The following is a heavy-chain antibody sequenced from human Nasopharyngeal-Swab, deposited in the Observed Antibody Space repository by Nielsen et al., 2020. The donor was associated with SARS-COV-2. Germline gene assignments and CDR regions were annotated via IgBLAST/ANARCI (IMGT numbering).Heavy chain of an antibody. CDR3: ASLYCSGGSCYFDY. CDR2: IIPIFGTA. D-gene: IGHD2-15*01. V-gene: IGHV1-69*13. J-gene: IGHJ4*02. CDR1: GYTFINYG. Sequence: SVKVSCKASGYTFINYGLSWVRQAPGQGLEWMGGIIPIFGTANYAQKFQGRVTITADESTSTAYMELSSLRSEDTAVYYCASLYCSGGSCYFDYWGQGTLVTVSS.